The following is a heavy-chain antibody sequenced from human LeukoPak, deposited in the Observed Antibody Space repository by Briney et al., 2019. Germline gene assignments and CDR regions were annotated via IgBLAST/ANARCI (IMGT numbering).Heavy chain of an antibody. CDR1: GFTFSSYG. CDR2: IWYDGSNK. J-gene: IGHJ4*02. D-gene: IGHD5-24*01. CDR3: ARSISRDGYNNFDC. Sequence: PGGSLRLSCAASGFTFSSYGMHWVRQAPGKGLEWVAVIWYDGSNKYYADSVKGRFTVSRDNSKNTLYLQMNSLRAEDTAVYYCARSISRDGYNNFDCWGQGTLVTVSS. V-gene: IGHV3-33*08.